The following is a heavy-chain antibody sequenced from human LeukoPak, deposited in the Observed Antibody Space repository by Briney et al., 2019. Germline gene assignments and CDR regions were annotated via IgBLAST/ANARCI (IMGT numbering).Heavy chain of an antibody. D-gene: IGHD4-17*01. CDR3: ARGGPLSYYGDYVVFDY. J-gene: IGHJ4*02. CDR1: GYTFTSYG. V-gene: IGHV1-18*01. Sequence: GASVTVSCKASGYTFTSYGISWVRQAPGQGLEWMGWISAYNGNTNYAQKLQGRVTMTTDTSTSTAYMELRSLRSDDTAVYYCARGGPLSYYGDYVVFDYWGQGTLVTVSS. CDR2: ISAYNGNT.